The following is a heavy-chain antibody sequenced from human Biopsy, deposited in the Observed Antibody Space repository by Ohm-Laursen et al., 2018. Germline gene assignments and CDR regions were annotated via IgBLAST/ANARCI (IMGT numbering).Heavy chain of an antibody. D-gene: IGHD1-26*01. J-gene: IGHJ4*02. CDR3: ARGPHSGSHSCFDY. Sequence: SVKVSCKVSGYTLTELSMHWVRQAPGQGLERMGGIIPMFGTANYAQMFQGRVTISADESTSTSYMELSSLTTEDTAIYYCARGPHSGSHSCFDYWGRGTLVTVSS. CDR1: GYTLTELS. V-gene: IGHV1-69*13. CDR2: IIPMFGTA.